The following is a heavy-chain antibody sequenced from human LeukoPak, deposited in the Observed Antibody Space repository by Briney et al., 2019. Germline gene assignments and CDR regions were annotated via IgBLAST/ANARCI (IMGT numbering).Heavy chain of an antibody. D-gene: IGHD5-12*01. CDR2: IYYSGST. CDR1: VGSISSNNYY. V-gene: IGHV4-39*01. J-gene: IGHJ4*02. Sequence: SETLSLTCTVSVGSISSNNYYWAWVRQPPGKGLEWIGSIYYSGSTYYNPSLKSRLTISVDTSKNQFSLKLSSVTAADTAVYYCARRTIVATIDQWGQGTLVTVSS. CDR3: ARRTIVATIDQ.